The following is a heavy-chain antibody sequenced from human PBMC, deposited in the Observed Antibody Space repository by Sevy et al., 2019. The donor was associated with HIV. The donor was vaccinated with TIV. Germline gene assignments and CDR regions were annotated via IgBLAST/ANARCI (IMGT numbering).Heavy chain of an antibody. J-gene: IGHJ6*02. Sequence: GGSLRLSCAASGFALSNYYAMHWVRQAPGKGLEWVALISYDGSDKYYADSVKGRFTIYRDNFKNTLYLQMNSLTTEDTAVYYWARPRANYVDHYFFYAMDVWGQGTTVTVSS. CDR2: ISYDGSDK. V-gene: IGHV3-30-3*01. D-gene: IGHD4-17*01. CDR1: GFALSNYYA. CDR3: ARPRANYVDHYFFYAMDV.